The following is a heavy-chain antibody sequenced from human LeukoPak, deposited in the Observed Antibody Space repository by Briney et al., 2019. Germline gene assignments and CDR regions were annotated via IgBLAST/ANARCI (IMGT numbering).Heavy chain of an antibody. CDR3: ARLGYCTNGVCSY. D-gene: IGHD2-8*01. Sequence: SETLSLTCAAYGGSFSGYYWSWIRQPPGKGLEWIGEINHSGSTNYNPSLKSRVTISVDTSKNQFSLRLSSVTAADTAVYYCARLGYCTNGVCSYWGQGTLVTVSS. CDR1: GGSFSGYY. CDR2: INHSGST. V-gene: IGHV4-34*01. J-gene: IGHJ4*02.